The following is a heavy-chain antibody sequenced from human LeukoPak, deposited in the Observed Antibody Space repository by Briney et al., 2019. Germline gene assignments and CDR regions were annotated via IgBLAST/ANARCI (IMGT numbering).Heavy chain of an antibody. CDR1: GFTFSSYA. CDR2: ISGDVRST. CDR3: ARGYSFGTLGVQH. J-gene: IGHJ1*01. D-gene: IGHD5-18*01. Sequence: GGSLRLSCAASGFTFSSYAMSWVRQAPRKGLEWVSAISGDVRSTFYADSVKGRFTISRDNAKNSLYLQMNSLRHEDTSVYYCARGYSFGTLGVQHWGQGTLVTVSS. V-gene: IGHV3-23*01.